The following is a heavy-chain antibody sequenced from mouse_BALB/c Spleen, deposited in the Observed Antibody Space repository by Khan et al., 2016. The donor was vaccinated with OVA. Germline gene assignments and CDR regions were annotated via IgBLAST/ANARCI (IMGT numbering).Heavy chain of an antibody. CDR2: IDPANGDV. Sequence: EVQLQQSGADFVKPGASVKLSCTASGFNIKDTYMHWINQRPQQGLVWIGRIDPANGDVRYDPKFQDKATITADASSNTAYLQLSSLTSEDTAVYYFVSGAYSDLFAYWGQGTLVTVSA. D-gene: IGHD2-4*01. CDR1: GFNIKDTY. CDR3: VSGAYSDLFAY. V-gene: IGHV14-3*02. J-gene: IGHJ3*01.